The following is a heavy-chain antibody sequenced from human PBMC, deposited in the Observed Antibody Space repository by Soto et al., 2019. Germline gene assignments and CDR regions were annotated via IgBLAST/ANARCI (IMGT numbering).Heavy chain of an antibody. V-gene: IGHV4-31*03. CDR1: GLYIRSGGYY. CDR2: IYYSGST. D-gene: IGHD1-20*01. J-gene: IGHJ6*03. CDR3: ARADYGRYNWNDVALRYYYYMDV. Sequence: SETLSLTCTFSGLYIRSGGYYWSWIRQHPGKGLEWIGYIYYSGSTYYNPSLKSRVTISVDTSKNQFSLKLSSVTAADTAVYYCARADYGRYNWNDVALRYYYYMDVWGKGTTVTVSS.